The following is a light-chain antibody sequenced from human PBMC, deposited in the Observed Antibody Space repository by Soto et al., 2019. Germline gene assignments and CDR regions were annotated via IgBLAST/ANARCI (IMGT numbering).Light chain of an antibody. V-gene: IGLV6-57*02. CDR2: EDN. J-gene: IGLJ3*02. CDR1: SGSIASNY. Sequence: NFMLTQPHSVSESPGKTVTISCTGSSGSIASNYVQWYQQRPGSAPTTVIYEDNHRPSGVPDRFSGSIDSSSNSASLTISGLKTEDEADYYCQSYDSSNRWVFGGGTKLTVL. CDR3: QSYDSSNRWV.